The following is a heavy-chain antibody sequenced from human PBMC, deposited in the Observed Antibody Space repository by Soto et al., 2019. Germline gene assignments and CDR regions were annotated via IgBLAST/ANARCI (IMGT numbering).Heavy chain of an antibody. D-gene: IGHD4-17*01. CDR2: GSYSGTT. V-gene: IGHV4-61*01. Sequence: SETLSLTCTVSGVSVSSGSFYWAWIRQPPGKGLEWIGFGSYSGTTNYKPSLKSRVTISVDTSRSQISLKVSSLTAADTAVYYCDRGATVTQFDYWGRGTLVTLYS. CDR3: DRGATVTQFDY. J-gene: IGHJ4*02. CDR1: GVSVSSGSFY.